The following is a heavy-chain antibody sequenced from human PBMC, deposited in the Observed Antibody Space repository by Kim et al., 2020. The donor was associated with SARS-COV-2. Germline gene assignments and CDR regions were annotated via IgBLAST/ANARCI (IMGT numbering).Heavy chain of an antibody. Sequence: SVKVSCKASGGTFSSYTISWVRQAPGQGLEWMGRIIPILGIANYAQKFQGRVTITADKSTSTAYMELSSLRSEDTAVYYCARDSGIFGVVMAGFDPWGQGTLVTVSS. D-gene: IGHD3-3*02. CDR1: GGTFSSYT. CDR3: ARDSGIFGVVMAGFDP. CDR2: IIPILGIA. J-gene: IGHJ5*02. V-gene: IGHV1-69*04.